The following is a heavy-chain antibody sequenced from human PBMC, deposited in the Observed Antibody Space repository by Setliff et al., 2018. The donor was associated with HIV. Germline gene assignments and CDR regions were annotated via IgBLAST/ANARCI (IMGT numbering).Heavy chain of an antibody. J-gene: IGHJ5*02. Sequence: ASVKVSCKVSGCTLAEISMHWVRQAPGQGLEWMGWINPNSGGTNYEQKFQGRVTMTRDTSISTAYLELDRLTYDDTAIYYCARGGYYTSGTWFDPWGQGTLVTVSS. CDR1: GCTLAEIS. CDR3: ARGGYYTSGTWFDP. CDR2: INPNSGGT. V-gene: IGHV1-2*02. D-gene: IGHD3-10*01.